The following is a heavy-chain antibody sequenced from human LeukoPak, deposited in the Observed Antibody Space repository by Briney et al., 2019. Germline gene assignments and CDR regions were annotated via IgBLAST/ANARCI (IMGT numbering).Heavy chain of an antibody. CDR2: IKSKTDGGTA. CDR1: GFTFSHAW. J-gene: IGHJ4*02. CDR3: TTGAEESLWFGEF. V-gene: IGHV3-15*01. D-gene: IGHD3-10*01. Sequence: GGSLRLSCAGSGFTFSHAWMSWVRQAPGKGLEWVGRIKSKTDGGTADYAAPVNGRFSISRDDSDNMLHLQMNSLKTEDTAVYYCTTGAEESLWFGEFWGQGAQVTVSS.